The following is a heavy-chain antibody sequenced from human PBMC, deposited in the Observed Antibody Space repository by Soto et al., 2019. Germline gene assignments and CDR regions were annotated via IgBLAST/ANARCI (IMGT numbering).Heavy chain of an antibody. CDR2: IIPIFGTA. CDR1: GGTFSSYA. Sequence: SVKVSCKASGGTFSSYAISWVRQAPGQGLEWMGGIIPIFGTANYAQKFQGRVTITADESTSTAYMGLSSLRSEDTAVYYCARLGISSSWYWNYYGMDVWGQGTTVTVSS. V-gene: IGHV1-69*13. CDR3: ARLGISSSWYWNYYGMDV. D-gene: IGHD6-13*01. J-gene: IGHJ6*02.